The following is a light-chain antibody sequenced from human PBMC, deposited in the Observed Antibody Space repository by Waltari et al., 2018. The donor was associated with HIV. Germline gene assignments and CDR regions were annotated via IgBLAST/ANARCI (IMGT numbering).Light chain of an antibody. J-gene: IGLJ2*01. V-gene: IGLV3-21*04. CDR3: QVWDGYSDHVV. CDR1: NIETKS. Sequence: SYVLTQPPSVSVAPGKTARMTCVGDNIETKSVTWYLQKPGQAPLMGIYDDSDRPSGIPERFSGSTSGNTATLTISRVEAGDEADFYCQVWDGYSDHVVFGGGTKLTVL. CDR2: DDS.